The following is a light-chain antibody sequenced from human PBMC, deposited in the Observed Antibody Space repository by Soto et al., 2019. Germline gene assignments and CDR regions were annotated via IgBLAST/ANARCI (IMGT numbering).Light chain of an antibody. CDR2: SDN. Sequence: QSVLTQPPSASGTPGLRVTISCSGSSSNIGGNTVNWYQLLPGTAPKLLIHSDNRRPARVPGRFSGSRSGTSASLAISGLQSEDEADYYCSAWDDSLSGPVLGGGTQLTVL. CDR1: SSNIGGNT. CDR3: SAWDDSLSGPV. V-gene: IGLV1-44*01. J-gene: IGLJ3*02.